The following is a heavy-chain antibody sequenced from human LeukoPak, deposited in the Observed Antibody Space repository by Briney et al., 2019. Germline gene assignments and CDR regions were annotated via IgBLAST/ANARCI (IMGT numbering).Heavy chain of an antibody. CDR1: GFTFSSYG. D-gene: IGHD6-13*01. CDR3: AKDSYSSSWYNYYYYYGMDV. CDR2: ISYDGSNK. Sequence: RGRSQRLSCAASGFTFSSYGMHWVRQAPGKGLEWVAVISYDGSNKYYADSVKGRFTISRDNSKNTLYLQMNSLRAEDTAVYYCAKDSYSSSWYNYYYYYGMDVWGQGTTVTVSS. V-gene: IGHV3-30*18. J-gene: IGHJ6*02.